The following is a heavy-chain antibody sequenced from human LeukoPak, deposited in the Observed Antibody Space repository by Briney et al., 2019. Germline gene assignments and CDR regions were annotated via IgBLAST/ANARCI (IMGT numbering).Heavy chain of an antibody. CDR3: ARNYDFWSSPQGYMDV. J-gene: IGHJ4*02. Sequence: GGSLRLSCAASGFTFSRHNMKWVRQTPGKGLEWVSSISTSSSFIYYADSVKGRFTISRDNARNSLYLEMNSLRAEDTAIYYCARNYDFWSSPQGYMDVWGQGTLVTVSS. V-gene: IGHV3-21*01. CDR1: GFTFSRHN. D-gene: IGHD3/OR15-3a*01. CDR2: ISTSSSFI.